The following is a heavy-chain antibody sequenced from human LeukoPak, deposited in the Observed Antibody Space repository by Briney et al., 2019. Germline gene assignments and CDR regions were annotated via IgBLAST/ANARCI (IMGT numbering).Heavy chain of an antibody. CDR2: TYYRSTWLY. Sequence: SQTLSLTCAISGDSVSSNTAAWNWIRQSPSRGLEWLGRTYYRSTWLYDYALSLKSRININPDTSKNQFSLHLNSVTPKDTAVYYCVRDGEGGLDYFDYWGRGTLVTVSS. D-gene: IGHD3-16*01. CDR3: VRDGEGGLDYFDY. CDR1: GDSVSSNTAA. V-gene: IGHV6-1*01. J-gene: IGHJ4*02.